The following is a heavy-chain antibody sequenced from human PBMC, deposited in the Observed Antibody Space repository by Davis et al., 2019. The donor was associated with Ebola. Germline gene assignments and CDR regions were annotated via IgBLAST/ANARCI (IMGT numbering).Heavy chain of an antibody. CDR3: ARDQIWCSSTSCYRRYYYYGMDV. D-gene: IGHD2-2*02. V-gene: IGHV1-46*01. CDR2: INPSGGST. J-gene: IGHJ6*02. Sequence: ASVKVSCKASGYTFTSYYMHWVRQAPGQGLEWMGIINPSGGSTSYAQKFQGRVTMTRDTSTSTVYMELSSLRSEDTAVYYCARDQIWCSSTSCYRRYYYYGMDVWGQGTTVTVSS. CDR1: GYTFTSYY.